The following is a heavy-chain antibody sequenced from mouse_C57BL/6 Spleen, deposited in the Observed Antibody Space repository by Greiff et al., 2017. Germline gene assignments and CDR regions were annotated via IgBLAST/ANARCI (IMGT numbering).Heavy chain of an antibody. CDR1: GYTFTSYW. CDR3: ARTSGELGDY. Sequence: QQSCTASGYTFTSYWMQWVTQRPGQGLEWIGEIDPSDSHTNYNHKFKGKATLTVDTSSSTAYMQPSSLTSEDSAVYYCARTSGELGDYWGQGTTLTVSS. V-gene: IGHV1-50*01. D-gene: IGHD4-1*01. CDR2: IDPSDSHT. J-gene: IGHJ2*01.